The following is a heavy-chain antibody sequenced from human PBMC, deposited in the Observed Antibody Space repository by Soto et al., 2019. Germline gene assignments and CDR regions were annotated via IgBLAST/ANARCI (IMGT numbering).Heavy chain of an antibody. CDR1: GFTFSSYS. J-gene: IGHJ4*02. D-gene: IGHD5-18*01. Sequence: GGSLRLSCAASGFTFSSYSMNWVRQAPGKGLEWVSSISSSSSYIYYADSVKGRFTISRDNAKNSLYLQMNSLRAEDTAVYYCARDQFSDGLLDYWGQGTLVTVSS. CDR3: ARDQFSDGLLDY. CDR2: ISSSSSYI. V-gene: IGHV3-21*01.